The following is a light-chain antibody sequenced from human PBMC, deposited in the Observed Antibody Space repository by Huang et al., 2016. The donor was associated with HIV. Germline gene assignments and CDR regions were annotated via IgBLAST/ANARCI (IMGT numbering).Light chain of an antibody. CDR2: GGS. J-gene: IGKJ1*01. V-gene: IGKV3-15*01. CDR1: QSVRND. CDR3: QQYNNWWT. Sequence: EVVMTQTPATLSVSPGERATLSCRASQSVRNDLAWYQQKPGQAPRLLIYGGSARATGIPARFSGSGSGAEFTLTISSLQSEDFAVYYCQQYNNWWTFGQGTKVEIK.